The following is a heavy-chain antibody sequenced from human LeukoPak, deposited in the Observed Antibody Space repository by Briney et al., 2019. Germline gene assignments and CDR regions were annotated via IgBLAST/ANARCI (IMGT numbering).Heavy chain of an antibody. CDR3: AKPEYYDSSGSYFDY. CDR1: GFTFSNYG. Sequence: GGSLRLSCAASGFTFSNYGMQWVGQAPGKGLEWVAVISYEGSNKYYTDSVKGRGTISRDNCKNTVYLEMNSLKGEEAGVYYCAKPEYYDSSGSYFDYWGQGSLVTVSS. D-gene: IGHD3-22*01. CDR2: ISYEGSNK. J-gene: IGHJ4*02. V-gene: IGHV3-30*18.